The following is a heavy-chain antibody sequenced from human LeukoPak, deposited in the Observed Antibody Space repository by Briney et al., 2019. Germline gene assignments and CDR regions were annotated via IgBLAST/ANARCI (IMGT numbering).Heavy chain of an antibody. J-gene: IGHJ4*02. CDR3: ARRIEKTAMVDY. CDR1: GGSFSGYY. V-gene: IGHV4-34*01. Sequence: SETLSLACAVYGGSFSGYYWSWIRQPPGKGLEWIGEIYLSGGTNYNPSLKSRVTISVDTSKNQFSLKLSSVTAADTAVYYCARRIEKTAMVDYWGQGTLVTVSS. D-gene: IGHD5-18*01. CDR2: IYLSGGT.